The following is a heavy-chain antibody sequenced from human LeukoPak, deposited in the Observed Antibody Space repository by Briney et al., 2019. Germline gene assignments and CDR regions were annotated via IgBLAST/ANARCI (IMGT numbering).Heavy chain of an antibody. Sequence: SETLSLTCTVSGGSISSGGYYWSWIRQHPGKGLEWIGYIYYSGSTNYNPSLKSRVTISVDTSKNQFSLKLSSVTAADTAVYYCARGLRYFDWLSYAFDIWGQGTMVTVSS. CDR1: GGSISSGGYY. J-gene: IGHJ3*02. V-gene: IGHV4-61*08. CDR2: IYYSGST. D-gene: IGHD3-9*01. CDR3: ARGLRYFDWLSYAFDI.